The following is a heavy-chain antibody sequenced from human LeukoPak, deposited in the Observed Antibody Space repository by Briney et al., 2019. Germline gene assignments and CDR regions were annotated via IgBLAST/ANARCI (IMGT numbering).Heavy chain of an antibody. J-gene: IGHJ6*03. D-gene: IGHD3-9*01. CDR3: ARGGPLRYFDWLSNYYYYYMDV. CDR1: GYTFTSYY. CDR2: INPTGGST. Sequence: ASVKVSCKASGYTFTSYYMHWVRQAPGQGLEWTGLINPTGGSTGYAQKFQGRVTMTRDMSTSTDYMELSSLRSEDTAIYYCARGGPLRYFDWLSNYYYYYMDVWGKGTRVTISS. V-gene: IGHV1-46*01.